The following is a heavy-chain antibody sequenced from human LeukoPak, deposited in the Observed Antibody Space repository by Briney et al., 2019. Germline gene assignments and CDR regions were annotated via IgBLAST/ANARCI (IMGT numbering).Heavy chain of an antibody. CDR1: ASTFTSYY. Sequence: GASVKVSCKSSASTFTSYYMHLVRQAPGQGLEWMGWINPNSGGTNYAQKFQGRVTMTRDTPISTAYMELSRLRSDDTAVYYCARGLSSSWQYYFDYWGQGTLVTVSS. D-gene: IGHD6-13*01. J-gene: IGHJ4*02. V-gene: IGHV1-2*02. CDR2: INPNSGGT. CDR3: ARGLSSSWQYYFDY.